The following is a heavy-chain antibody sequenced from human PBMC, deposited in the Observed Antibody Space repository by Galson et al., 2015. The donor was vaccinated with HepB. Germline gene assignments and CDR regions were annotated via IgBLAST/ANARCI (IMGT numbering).Heavy chain of an antibody. CDR3: ARPGGELRPYDAFDI. J-gene: IGHJ3*02. V-gene: IGHV4-39*01. CDR2: IYYSGST. CDR1: GGSISSSSYY. D-gene: IGHD3-16*01. Sequence: LSLTCTVSGGSISSSSYYWGWIRQPPGKGLEWIGSIYYSGSTYYNPSLKSRVTISVDTSKNQFSLKLSSVTAADTAVYYCARPGGELRPYDAFDIWGQGTMVTVSS.